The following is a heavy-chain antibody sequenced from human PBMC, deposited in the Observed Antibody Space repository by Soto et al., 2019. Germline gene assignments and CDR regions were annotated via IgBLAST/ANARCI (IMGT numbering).Heavy chain of an antibody. CDR3: AKAGGTGIVVVPAAIRHYGMDV. CDR2: ISGSGGST. Sequence: GGSLRLSCAASGFTFSSYAMSWVRQAPGKGLEWVSAISGSGGSTYYADSVKGRFTISRDNSKNTLYLQMNSLRAEDTAVYYCAKAGGTGIVVVPAAIRHYGMDVWGQGTTVTVSS. J-gene: IGHJ6*02. V-gene: IGHV3-23*01. CDR1: GFTFSSYA. D-gene: IGHD2-2*02.